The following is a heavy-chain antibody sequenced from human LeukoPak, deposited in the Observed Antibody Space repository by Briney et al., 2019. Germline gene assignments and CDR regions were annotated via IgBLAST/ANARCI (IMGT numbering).Heavy chain of an antibody. CDR1: GFTFSSYW. J-gene: IGHJ4*02. CDR3: AKDLLGQWRTVFDY. V-gene: IGHV3-7*01. CDR2: IKQDGSEK. D-gene: IGHD6-19*01. Sequence: GSLRLSCAASGFTFSSYWMTWVRQAPGKGLEWVANIKQDGSEKYYVDSVKGRFTISRDNAKNSLYLQMNSLRAEDTAVYYCAKDLLGQWRTVFDYWGQGTLVTVHS.